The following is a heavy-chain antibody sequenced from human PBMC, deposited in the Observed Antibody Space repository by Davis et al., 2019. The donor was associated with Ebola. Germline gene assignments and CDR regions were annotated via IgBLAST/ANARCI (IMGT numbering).Heavy chain of an antibody. J-gene: IGHJ4*01. CDR3: AKIIGPYSTFDY. Sequence: GESLKISCAASGFTFSSYAMSWVRQAPGKGLEWVSAISGSGGSTYYADSVKGRFTISRDNARNSLFLEMNSLRADDTAVYYCAKIIGPYSTFDYWGQGTLVTASS. D-gene: IGHD2-15*01. CDR1: GFTFSSYA. V-gene: IGHV3-23*01. CDR2: ISGSGGST.